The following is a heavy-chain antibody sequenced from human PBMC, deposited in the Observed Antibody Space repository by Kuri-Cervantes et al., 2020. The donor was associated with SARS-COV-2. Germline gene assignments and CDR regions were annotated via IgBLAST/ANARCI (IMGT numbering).Heavy chain of an antibody. Sequence: ASVKVSCKASGYTFTGYYMHWVRQAPGQGLEWMGWINPNSGGTNYAQKFQGRVTMTRDTSISTAYMELSRLRSDDTAVYYCARARYSGSYLFDYWDQGTLVTVSS. J-gene: IGHJ4*02. V-gene: IGHV1-2*02. CDR3: ARARYSGSYLFDY. CDR2: INPNSGGT. D-gene: IGHD1-26*01. CDR1: GYTFTGYY.